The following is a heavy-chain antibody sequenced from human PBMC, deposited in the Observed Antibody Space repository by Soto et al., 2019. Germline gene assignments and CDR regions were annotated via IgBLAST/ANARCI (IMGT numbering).Heavy chain of an antibody. J-gene: IGHJ4*02. D-gene: IGHD3-22*01. CDR1: GFTFGDYA. CDR3: VRITYYDTSGSYFSPDF. CDR2: IRGTPYGGTT. V-gene: IGHV3-49*03. Sequence: GGSLRLSCTTSGFTFGDYAMSWFRQAPGKGLEWVGFIRGTPYGGTTEYAASVKGRFTISRDESKSIAYLQMNSLKTEDTAMYYCVRITYYDTSGSYFSPDFWGQGTLVTVS.